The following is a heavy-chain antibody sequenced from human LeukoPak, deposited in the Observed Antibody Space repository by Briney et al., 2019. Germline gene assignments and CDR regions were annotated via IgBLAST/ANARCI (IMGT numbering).Heavy chain of an antibody. Sequence: GGSLRLSCADSGFTFSGYWMNWVRQAPGKGLEWVANINQNGGEKYYVASVKGRFTISRDNAKNSLYLQMNSLRAEDTAVYYCARWGPYNILTGRINWGQGTLVTVSS. J-gene: IGHJ4*02. V-gene: IGHV3-7*03. CDR1: GFTFSGYW. CDR2: INQNGGEK. CDR3: ARWGPYNILTGRIN. D-gene: IGHD3-9*01.